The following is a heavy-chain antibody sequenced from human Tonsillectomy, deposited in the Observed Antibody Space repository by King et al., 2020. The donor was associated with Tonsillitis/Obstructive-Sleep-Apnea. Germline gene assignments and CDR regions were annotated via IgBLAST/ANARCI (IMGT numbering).Heavy chain of an antibody. V-gene: IGHV3-23*04. Sequence: VQLVESGGGLVQPGGSLRLSCAASGFTFSNYAMSWVRQAPGKGLEWVSTISLSGGGTYFADSVKGRFTISRDNSKNTLYLQMNSLRAEDTAVYYCARQYQLLSPADYWGQGPLVTVSS. CDR3: ARQYQLLSPADY. CDR1: GFTFSNYA. D-gene: IGHD2-2*01. J-gene: IGHJ4*02. CDR2: ISLSGGGT.